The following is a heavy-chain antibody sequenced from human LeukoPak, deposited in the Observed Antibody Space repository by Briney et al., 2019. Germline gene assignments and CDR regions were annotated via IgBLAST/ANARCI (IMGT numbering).Heavy chain of an antibody. D-gene: IGHD3-22*01. J-gene: IGHJ4*02. CDR3: AKDIRYDSSGPDY. CDR1: GFTFDDYA. Sequence: GGSLRLSCAASGFTFDDYAMHWVRQAPGKGLEWVSGISWNSGSIAYADSVKGRFTTSRDNAKNSLYLQMNSLRAEDTALYYCAKDIRYDSSGPDYWGQGTLVTVSS. V-gene: IGHV3-9*01. CDR2: ISWNSGSI.